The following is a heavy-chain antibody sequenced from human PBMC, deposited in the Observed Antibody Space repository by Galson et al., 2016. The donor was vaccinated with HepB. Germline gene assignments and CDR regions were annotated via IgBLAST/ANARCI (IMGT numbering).Heavy chain of an antibody. Sequence: TLSLTCTASGGSISSSSYYWSWIRQPAGKGLEWIGHIDTRGSTTYNPSLTGRVTILVDTSKNQFSLRLRSVTAADTAVYYCARVLFATPLYYYYNTMDVWGKGTTVTVSS. CDR3: ARVLFATPLYYYYNTMDV. J-gene: IGHJ6*04. D-gene: IGHD2-15*01. V-gene: IGHV4-61*09. CDR1: GGSISSSSYY. CDR2: IDTRGST.